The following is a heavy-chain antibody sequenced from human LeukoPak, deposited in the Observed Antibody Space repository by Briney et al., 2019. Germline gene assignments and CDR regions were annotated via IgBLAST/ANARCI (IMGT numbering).Heavy chain of an antibody. D-gene: IGHD3-22*01. J-gene: IGHJ6*03. CDR2: INPDSGGT. Sequence: ASVKVSRKASGYTFTDYYLQWVRQAPGQGLEWMGWINPDSGGTNYAQKFQGRVTMTRDTSITTGYMELTSLTSDDTAVYYCARGSRIYYFDSSGYLHYMDVWGKGTTVTISS. V-gene: IGHV1-2*02. CDR3: ARGSRIYYFDSSGYLHYMDV. CDR1: GYTFTDYY.